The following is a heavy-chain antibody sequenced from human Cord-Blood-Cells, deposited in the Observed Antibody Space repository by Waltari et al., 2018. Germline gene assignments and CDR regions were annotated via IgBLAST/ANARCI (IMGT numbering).Heavy chain of an antibody. CDR1: GFTFSSYW. Sequence: EVQLVESGGGLVQPGGSLRLSCAASGFTFSSYWMSWVRQAPGKGLEWVANIKQDGSEKYYVDSGKGRITNSRENAKNSLYLQMNSLRAEDTAVYYCARAGDSIAAAGDYWGQGTLVTVSS. CDR3: ARAGDSIAAAGDY. D-gene: IGHD6-13*01. V-gene: IGHV3-7*05. J-gene: IGHJ4*02. CDR2: IKQDGSEK.